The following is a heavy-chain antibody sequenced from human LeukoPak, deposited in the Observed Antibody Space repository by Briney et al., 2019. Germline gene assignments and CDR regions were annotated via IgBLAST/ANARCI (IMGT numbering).Heavy chain of an antibody. CDR2: ISYDGSNK. CDR1: GFTFSSYA. D-gene: IGHD1-26*01. J-gene: IGHJ4*02. Sequence: GGSLRLSCAASGFTFSSYAMHWVRQAPGKGLEWVSVISYDGSNKYYADSVKGRFTISRDNSKNTLYLQMNSLRAEDTAVYYCARDTQWESQYWGQGTLVTVSS. V-gene: IGHV3-30*01. CDR3: ARDTQWESQY.